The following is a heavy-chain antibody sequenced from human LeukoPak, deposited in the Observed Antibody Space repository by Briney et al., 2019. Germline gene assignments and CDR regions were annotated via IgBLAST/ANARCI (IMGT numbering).Heavy chain of an antibody. CDR3: ARALQKQLDSIHTAMVTVLDY. V-gene: IGHV3-21*01. Sequence: PGGSLRLSCAASGFTFSSYSMNWVRQAPGKGLEWVSSISSSSSYIYYADSVKGRFTISRDNAKNSLYLQMNSLRAEDTAVYYCARALQKQLDSIHTAMVTVLDYWGQGTLVTVSS. CDR2: ISSSSSYI. D-gene: IGHD5-18*01. CDR1: GFTFSSYS. J-gene: IGHJ4*02.